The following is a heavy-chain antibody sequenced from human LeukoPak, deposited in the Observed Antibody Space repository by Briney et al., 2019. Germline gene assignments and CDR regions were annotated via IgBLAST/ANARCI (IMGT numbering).Heavy chain of an antibody. CDR2: MNPNSGDT. CDR3: AVGVYGDYENWFDP. V-gene: IGHV1-8*01. D-gene: IGHD4-17*01. Sequence: ASVKVSCKASGYTFTSYDINWVRQATGQGLEWMGWMNPNSGDTGYAQKFQGRVTMTRNTSISTAYMELSSLRSEDTAVYYCAVGVYGDYENWFDPWGQGTLVTVSS. CDR1: GYTFTSYD. J-gene: IGHJ5*02.